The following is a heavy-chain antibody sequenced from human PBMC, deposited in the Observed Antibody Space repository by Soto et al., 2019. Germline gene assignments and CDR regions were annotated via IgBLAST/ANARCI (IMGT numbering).Heavy chain of an antibody. D-gene: IGHD2-21*01. CDR3: AREHSVYYGMDV. Sequence: SVKVSCKASGGTFSSYAISWVRQAPGQGLEWMGGIIPIFGTANYAQKFQGRVTITADESTSTAYMELSSLRSEDTAVYYCAREHSVYYGMDVWGQGTTVTVSS. V-gene: IGHV1-69*13. J-gene: IGHJ6*02. CDR2: IIPIFGTA. CDR1: GGTFSSYA.